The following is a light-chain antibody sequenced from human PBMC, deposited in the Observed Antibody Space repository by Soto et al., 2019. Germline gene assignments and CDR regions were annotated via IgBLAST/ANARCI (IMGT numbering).Light chain of an antibody. J-gene: IGLJ2*01. CDR3: AAWDGGLSGRV. CDR1: SSNIGSNY. CDR2: RSN. Sequence: QSVLTQPPSASGTPGQRVTISCSGGSSNIGSNYGYWYQHVPGTAPKLLIYRSNQRPSGAPDRFSGSKSGTSASLAISGLRSEDEADYYCAAWDGGLSGRVFGGGTKLTVL. V-gene: IGLV1-47*01.